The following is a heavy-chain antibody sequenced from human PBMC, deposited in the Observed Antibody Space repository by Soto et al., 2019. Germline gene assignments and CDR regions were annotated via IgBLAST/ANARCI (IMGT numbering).Heavy chain of an antibody. CDR2: IIPIFGTA. J-gene: IGHJ4*02. V-gene: IGHV1-69*06. Sequence: GASVKVSCKASGGTFISYAISWVRQAPGQWLEWMGGIIPIFGTANYAQKLQGRVTITADKSTSTAYMELSSLRSEDTAVYYCARDAPSIYSNYACVYWGQGTLVTVSS. CDR3: ARDAPSIYSNYACVY. CDR1: GGTFISYA. D-gene: IGHD4-4*01.